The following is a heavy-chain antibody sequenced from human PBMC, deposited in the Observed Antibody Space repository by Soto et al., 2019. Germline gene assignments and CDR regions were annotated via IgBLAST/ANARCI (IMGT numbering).Heavy chain of an antibody. J-gene: IGHJ6*02. CDR1: GGTFNNHT. CDR3: ARHSRVAAVARYYYGMDV. CDR2: IIPLFGTA. Sequence: QVQLAQSGAEVKKPGSSVKVSCKASGGTFNNHTISWVRQAPGQGLEWMGGIIPLFGTANYAQKFQGRVTITAEKSTSTAYMELSSLRSEDTAVYYCARHSRVAAVARYYYGMDVWGQGTTVTVSS. V-gene: IGHV1-69*06. D-gene: IGHD6-25*01.